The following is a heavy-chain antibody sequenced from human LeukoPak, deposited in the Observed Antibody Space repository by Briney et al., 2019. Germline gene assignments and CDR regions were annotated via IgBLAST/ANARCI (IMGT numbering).Heavy chain of an antibody. CDR2: INHSGST. D-gene: IGHD1-26*01. J-gene: IGHJ6*03. CDR3: ARSGGALWVPRYYYMDV. CDR1: GGSFSGYY. Sequence: SETLSLTCAVYGGSFSGYYWSWIRQPPGKGLEWIGEINHSGSTNYNPSLKSRVTISVDTSKNQFSLKLSSVTAADTAVYYCARSGGALWVPRYYYMDVWGKGTTVTVSS. V-gene: IGHV4-34*01.